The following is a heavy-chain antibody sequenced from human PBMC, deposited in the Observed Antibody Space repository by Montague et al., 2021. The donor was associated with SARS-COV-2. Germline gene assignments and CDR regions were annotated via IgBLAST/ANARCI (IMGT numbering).Heavy chain of an antibody. CDR2: IYYSGST. D-gene: IGHD1-14*01. CDR3: VRKTSGYHPFDD. Sequence: SETLSLTCAVYGGSFSGYYWSWIRQPPGKGLEWIGYIYYSGSTYYNPSLKSRVTMSMDTSKNQFSLKLTSVTAVGTAVYYCVRKTSGYHPFDDWGQGTLVTVSS. V-gene: IGHV4-34*10. CDR1: GGSFSGYY. J-gene: IGHJ4*02.